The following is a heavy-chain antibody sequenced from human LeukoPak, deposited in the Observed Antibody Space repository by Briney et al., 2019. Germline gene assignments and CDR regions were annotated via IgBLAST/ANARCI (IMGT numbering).Heavy chain of an antibody. CDR2: IYTSGST. D-gene: IGHD3-10*01. CDR1: GGSISSYY. J-gene: IGHJ6*02. V-gene: IGHV4-4*07. Sequence: SETLSLTCTVSGGSISSYYWSWIRQPAGKGLEWIGRIYTSGSTNYNPSLKSRVTMSVDTSKNQFSLKLSSVTAADTAVYYCARTVVWFGELLYYYYGMDVWGQGTTVTVSS. CDR3: ARTVVWFGELLYYYYGMDV.